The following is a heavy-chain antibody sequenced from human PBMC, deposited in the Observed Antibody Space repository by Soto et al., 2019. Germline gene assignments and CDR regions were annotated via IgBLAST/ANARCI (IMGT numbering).Heavy chain of an antibody. J-gene: IGHJ4*02. V-gene: IGHV3-30-3*01. CDR1: GLTFSNYA. D-gene: IGHD4-17*01. CDR3: ARESSSTVTTGGGGSAKDY. CDR2: ISYDGTNR. Sequence: QVHLVESGGGVVQPGRSLRLSCAASGLTFSNYAMHWVRQAPGKGLEWVAFISYDGTNRCYPDSVKGRFTISRDNSKNMLYLQINSLKTEDTAVYYCARESSSTVTTGGGGSAKDYWGQGTLVTVFS.